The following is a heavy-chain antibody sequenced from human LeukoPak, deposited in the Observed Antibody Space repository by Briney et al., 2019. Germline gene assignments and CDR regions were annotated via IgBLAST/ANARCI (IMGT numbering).Heavy chain of an antibody. D-gene: IGHD6-19*01. CDR3: ARDHSSGWYGAFDI. CDR1: GFTFSNYE. J-gene: IGHJ3*02. CDR2: ISSSGSTI. Sequence: PGGSLRPSCAASGFTFSNYEMNWVRQAPGKGLEWVSYISSSGSTIYYADSVKGRFTISRDNAKNSLYLQMNSLRAEDTSIYYCARDHSSGWYGAFDIWGQGTMVTVSS. V-gene: IGHV3-48*03.